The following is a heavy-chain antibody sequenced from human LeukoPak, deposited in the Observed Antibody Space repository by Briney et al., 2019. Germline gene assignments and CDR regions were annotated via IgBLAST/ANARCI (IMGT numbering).Heavy chain of an antibody. J-gene: IGHJ4*02. CDR1: GYTFSGYY. Sequence: ASVKVSCKASGYTFSGYYIHWVRQALGQGLEWMGWINPNSGATNYAQKFQGGVTMTRDTSITTFYMEVSRLRSDDTAVYYCARYNWNDVVSALDYWGQGILVTVSS. CDR3: ARYNWNDVVSALDY. CDR2: INPNSGAT. V-gene: IGHV1-2*02. D-gene: IGHD1-1*01.